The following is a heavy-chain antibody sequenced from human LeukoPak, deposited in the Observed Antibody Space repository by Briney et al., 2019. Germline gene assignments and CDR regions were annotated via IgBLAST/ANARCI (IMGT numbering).Heavy chain of an antibody. CDR3: ASHPGEYGADY. D-gene: IGHD3-16*01. CDR2: IYYSGST. J-gene: IGHJ4*02. V-gene: IGHV4-59*01. CDR1: GGSISSYY. Sequence: SETLSLTCTVPGGSISSYYWSWIRQPPGKGLEWIGYIYYSGSTNYNPSLKSRVTISVDTSKNQFSLKLSSVTAADTAVYYCASHPGEYGADYWGQGTLVTVSS.